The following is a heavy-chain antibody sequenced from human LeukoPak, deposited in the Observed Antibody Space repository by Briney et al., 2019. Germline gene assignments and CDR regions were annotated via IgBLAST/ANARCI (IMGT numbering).Heavy chain of an antibody. CDR3: ASVEHYDILTGYYKGNWFDP. D-gene: IGHD3-9*01. J-gene: IGHJ5*02. V-gene: IGHV1-2*02. Sequence: ASVKVSCKASGYTFTGYYMHWVRQAPGQGLEWMGWINPNSGGTNYAQKFQGRVTMTRDTSISTAYMELSRLRSDDTAVYYCASVEHYDILTGYYKGNWFDPWGQGTLVTVSS. CDR2: INPNSGGT. CDR1: GYTFTGYY.